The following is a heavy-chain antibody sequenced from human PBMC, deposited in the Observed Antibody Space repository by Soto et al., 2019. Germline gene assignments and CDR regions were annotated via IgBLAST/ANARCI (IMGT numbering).Heavy chain of an antibody. CDR1: GYTFTNYG. CDR3: ARWLYGSGSYYPD. CDR2: ISAYNGNT. D-gene: IGHD3-10*01. Sequence: QVQLVQSGAEVKKPGASVKVSCKASGYTFTNYGISWVRQAPGQGLEWMGWISAYNGNTNYAQKVQGRVTMTTDTSSSTGYMELRSLRSDDTAVYYCARWLYGSGSYYPDWGQGTLVTVSS. V-gene: IGHV1-18*01. J-gene: IGHJ4*02.